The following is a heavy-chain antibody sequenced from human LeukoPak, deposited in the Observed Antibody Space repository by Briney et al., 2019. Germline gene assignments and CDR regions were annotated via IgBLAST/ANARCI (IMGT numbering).Heavy chain of an antibody. J-gene: IGHJ5*02. Sequence: GGSLRLSCAASGFTFSSYGMHWVRQAPGKGLEWVAFIRYDGSNKYYADSVKGRFTISRDNSKNTLYLQMNSLRAEDTAVYYCAKIPPLYYYDSSGPYNWFDPWGQGTLVTVSS. CDR2: IRYDGSNK. CDR1: GFTFSSYG. V-gene: IGHV3-30*02. D-gene: IGHD3-22*01. CDR3: AKIPPLYYYDSSGPYNWFDP.